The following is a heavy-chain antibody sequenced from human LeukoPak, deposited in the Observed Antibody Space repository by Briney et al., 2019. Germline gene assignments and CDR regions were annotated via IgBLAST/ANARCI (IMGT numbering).Heavy chain of an antibody. Sequence: GASVKVSCKASGYTFTGYYMHWVRQAPGQGLGWMGWINPNSGGTNYAQKFQGWVTMTRDTSISTAYMELSRLRSDDTAVYYCARGLGYDILTGYDYWGQGTLVTVSS. J-gene: IGHJ4*02. V-gene: IGHV1-2*04. D-gene: IGHD3-9*01. CDR1: GYTFTGYY. CDR2: INPNSGGT. CDR3: ARGLGYDILTGYDY.